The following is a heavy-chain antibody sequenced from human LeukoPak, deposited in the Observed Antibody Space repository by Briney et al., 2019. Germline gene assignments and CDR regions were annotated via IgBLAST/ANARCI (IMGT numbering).Heavy chain of an antibody. CDR3: ARRPGGFDY. V-gene: IGHV3-48*03. CDR2: ISSSGSTI. CDR1: GFTFRSYE. Sequence: GGSLRLSCAASGFTFRSYEMNWVRQAPGKGLEWVSYISSSGSTIYYAGSVKGRFTISRDNAKNSLYLQMNSLRAEDTAVYYCARRPGGFDYWGQGTLVTVSS. J-gene: IGHJ4*02. D-gene: IGHD1-26*01.